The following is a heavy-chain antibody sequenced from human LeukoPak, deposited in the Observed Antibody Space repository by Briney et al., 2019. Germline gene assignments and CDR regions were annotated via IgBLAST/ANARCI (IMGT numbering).Heavy chain of an antibody. CDR1: GFTFSSYE. CDR2: ISSSGSTI. J-gene: IGHJ4*02. CDR3: VRGADWGDY. Sequence: GGSLRLSCAASGFTFSSYEMNWVRQAPGKGLEWVSYISSSGSTIYYADSVKGRFTISRDNAMNSLYLQMNSLSAEDTAVYYCVRGADWGDYWGQGTLVTVSS. D-gene: IGHD3-9*01. V-gene: IGHV3-48*03.